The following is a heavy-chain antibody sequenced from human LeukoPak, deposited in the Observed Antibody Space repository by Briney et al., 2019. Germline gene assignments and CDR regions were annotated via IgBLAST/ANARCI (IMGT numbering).Heavy chain of an antibody. CDR1: GFSVNNAW. CDR3: ARNPYGDYNFDS. V-gene: IGHV3-15*01. J-gene: IGHJ4*01. D-gene: IGHD4-17*01. Sequence: PGGSLRLSCAASGFSVNNAWMSWVRQAPGKGLEWVGRITSKTDGGTTEYAAPVKGRFTISGDDSENTLYLQMNSLRAEDTAVYYCARNPYGDYNFDSWGHGTLVTVSS. CDR2: ITSKTDGGTT.